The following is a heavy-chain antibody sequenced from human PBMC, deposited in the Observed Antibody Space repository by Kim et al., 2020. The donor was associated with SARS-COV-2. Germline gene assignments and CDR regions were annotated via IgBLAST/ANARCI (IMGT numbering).Heavy chain of an antibody. CDR2: INPISGGT. Sequence: ASVKVSCKASGYTFTGYYIHWVRQAPGQGLEWMGWINPISGGTNYAQKFQGRVTMTSDTSITTAKMELNRLTSDDTAVYFCARGDAGVSDYWGQGTLVTVSS. J-gene: IGHJ4*02. D-gene: IGHD2-8*01. CDR3: ARGDAGVSDY. V-gene: IGHV1-2*02. CDR1: GYTFTGYY.